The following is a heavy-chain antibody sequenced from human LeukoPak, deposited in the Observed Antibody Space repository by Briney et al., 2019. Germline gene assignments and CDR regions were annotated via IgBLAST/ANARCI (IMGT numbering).Heavy chain of an antibody. V-gene: IGHV4-34*01. CDR3: ARVRRYSSSWYWYYYYYMDV. J-gene: IGHJ6*03. CDR2: INHSGST. Sequence: SSETLSLTCTVSGGSISGYYWSWIRQPPGKGLEWIGEINHSGSTNYNPSLKSRVTISVDTSKNQFSLKLSSVTAADTAVYYCARVRRYSSSWYWYYYYYMDVWGEGTTVTVSS. CDR1: GGSISGYY. D-gene: IGHD6-13*01.